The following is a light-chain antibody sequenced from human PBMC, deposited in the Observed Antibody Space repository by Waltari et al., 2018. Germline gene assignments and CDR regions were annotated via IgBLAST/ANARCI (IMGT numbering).Light chain of an antibody. CDR2: DTS. V-gene: IGLV7-46*01. J-gene: IGLJ3*02. CDR1: TGAVTSGHY. CDR3: LLSYSGARWV. Sequence: QAVVTQEPSLTVSPGGTVTLTCGSSTGAVTSGHYPYWFQQKPGQAPRTLIYDTSNKHSWTPARFSGSLLGGKAALTLSGAQPEDEAEYYCLLSYSGARWVVGGGTKLTVL.